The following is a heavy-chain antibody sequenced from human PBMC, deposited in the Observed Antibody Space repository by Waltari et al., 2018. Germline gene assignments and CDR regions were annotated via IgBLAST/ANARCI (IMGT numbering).Heavy chain of an antibody. CDR3: ARDRGWLAHDY. J-gene: IGHJ4*02. CDR1: GFTFSSYA. Sequence: QVQLVESGGGVVQPGRSLRLSCAASGFTFSSYAMHWVRQAPGKGLEWVAVISYDGSNKYYADSVKGRFTISRDNSKNTLYLQMNSLRAEDTAVYYCARDRGWLAHDYWGQGTLVTVSS. V-gene: IGHV3-30*07. CDR2: ISYDGSNK. D-gene: IGHD6-19*01.